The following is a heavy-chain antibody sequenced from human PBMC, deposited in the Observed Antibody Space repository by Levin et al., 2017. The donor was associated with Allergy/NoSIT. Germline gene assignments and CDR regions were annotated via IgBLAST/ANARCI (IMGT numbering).Heavy chain of an antibody. CDR2: ISGSGSSI. V-gene: IGHV3-48*01. CDR1: GFTFSSYS. D-gene: IGHD3-10*01. CDR3: ASGLREITMVRGVLIGGY. Sequence: PGASVKVSCAASGFTFSSYSMNWVRQAPGKGLEWVSYISGSGSSIYYADSVKGRFTISRDNAKNSLYLQMNSLRAEDTAVYYCASGLREITMVRGVLIGGYWGQGILVTVFS. J-gene: IGHJ4*02.